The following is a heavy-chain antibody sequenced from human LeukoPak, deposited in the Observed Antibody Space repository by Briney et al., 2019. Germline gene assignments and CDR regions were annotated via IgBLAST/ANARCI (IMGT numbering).Heavy chain of an antibody. Sequence: RVASVKVSCKVSGYTLTKLSMHWVRQTPGKGLEWMGGFDPEDGERHYAQNFQGRVTMTEDTSTDTAYMELSSLRSEDTAVYYCASWKDYYESSGGPFDYWGRGTLVTVSS. CDR2: FDPEDGER. J-gene: IGHJ4*02. D-gene: IGHD3-22*01. V-gene: IGHV1-24*01. CDR3: ASWKDYYESSGGPFDY. CDR1: GYTLTKLS.